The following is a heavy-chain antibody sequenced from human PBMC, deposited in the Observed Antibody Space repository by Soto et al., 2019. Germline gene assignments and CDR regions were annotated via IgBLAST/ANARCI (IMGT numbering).Heavy chain of an antibody. V-gene: IGHV4-4*02. CDR3: ASIFGALDY. Sequence: SETLSLTCAVSGGSITSSDWWTWVRQPPGKGLEWIGEIYHSGSTNYNPSLKSRVTVLVDKSKNQLSLKLNSVTAADTAMYYCASIFGALDYWGQGTLVTVSS. D-gene: IGHD1-26*01. J-gene: IGHJ4*02. CDR1: GGSITSSDW. CDR2: IYHSGST.